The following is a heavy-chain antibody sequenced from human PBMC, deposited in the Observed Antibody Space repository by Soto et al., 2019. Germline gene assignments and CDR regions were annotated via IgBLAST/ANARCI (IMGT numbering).Heavy chain of an antibody. CDR3: ARSDGSY. CDR1: WVSISNFC. CDR2: IYYSGST. V-gene: IGHV4-59*01. J-gene: IGHJ4*02. Sequence: ALETLSHPQTVLWVSISNFCWSWIRQPPGKGLEWIAYIYYSGSTNYNPSLKSRVTISVDTSKNQCSLKLSSVTAADTAVYYCARSDGSYWGQGTLVPVSP. D-gene: IGHD1-26*01.